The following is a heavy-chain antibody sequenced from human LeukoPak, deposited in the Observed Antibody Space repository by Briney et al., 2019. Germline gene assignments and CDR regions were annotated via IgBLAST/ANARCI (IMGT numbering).Heavy chain of an antibody. CDR2: ISGSSDNT. CDR1: GFSISTYA. J-gene: IGHJ4*02. CDR3: AEHQASRPN. V-gene: IGHV3-23*01. D-gene: IGHD6-6*01. Sequence: GGSLRLSCAASGFSISTYAMNWDRQAPGKGLEWVSGISGSSDNTYYADSVKGRFTISRDNSKNTLSLQMSSLRADDTAVYCCAEHQASRPNWGQGTLVTVSS.